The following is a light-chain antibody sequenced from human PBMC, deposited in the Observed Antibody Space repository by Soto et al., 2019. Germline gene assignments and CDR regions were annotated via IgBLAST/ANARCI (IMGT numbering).Light chain of an antibody. V-gene: IGKV3-15*01. Sequence: EIVMTQSPATLSVSPVERATLSCMASQSVSIKLAWYQQKLGQAPRLLIYDTSTRATGIPARFSGSGSGTEFTLTISSLQSEDFAVYYCQQYNNWPPITFGQGTRLEIK. CDR1: QSVSIK. CDR3: QQYNNWPPIT. CDR2: DTS. J-gene: IGKJ5*01.